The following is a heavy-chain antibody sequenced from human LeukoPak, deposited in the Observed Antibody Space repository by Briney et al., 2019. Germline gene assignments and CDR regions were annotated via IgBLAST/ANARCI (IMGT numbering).Heavy chain of an antibody. Sequence: SCAASGFTFSSYGMHWVRQAPGKGLEWVAVIWYDGSNKYYADSVKGRFTISRDNSKNTLYLQMNGLRAEDTAVYYCAREAPFAHYYYYMDVWGKGTRATVSS. D-gene: IGHD2/OR15-2a*01. CDR2: IWYDGSNK. J-gene: IGHJ6*03. CDR3: AREAPFAHYYYYMDV. V-gene: IGHV3-33*01. CDR1: GFTFSSYG.